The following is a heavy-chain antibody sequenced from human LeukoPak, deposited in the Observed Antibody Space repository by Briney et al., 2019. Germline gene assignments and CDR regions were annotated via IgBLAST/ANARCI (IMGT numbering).Heavy chain of an antibody. D-gene: IGHD6-6*01. Sequence: PGGSLRLSCAASGFTFSNYAMSWVRQAPGKGLEWVSAISGSGGSTYYADSVKGRFTISRDNSKNTLYLQMYSLSAEDTAVYYCAREQLVLDYWGQGTLVTVSS. CDR1: GFTFSNYA. CDR2: ISGSGGST. V-gene: IGHV3-23*01. J-gene: IGHJ4*02. CDR3: AREQLVLDY.